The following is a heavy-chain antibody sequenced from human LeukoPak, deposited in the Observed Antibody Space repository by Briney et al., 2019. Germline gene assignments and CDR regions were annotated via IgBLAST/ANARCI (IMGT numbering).Heavy chain of an antibody. J-gene: IGHJ4*02. CDR1: GFTVSSNY. D-gene: IGHD6-13*01. V-gene: IGHV3-66*02. Sequence: GGSLRLSCAASGFTVSSNYMSWVRQAPGKGLERVSVIYSGGSTYYADSVKGRFTISRDNSKNTLYLQMNSLRAEDTAVYYCARDPLSAEVDYWGQGTLVTVSS. CDR2: IYSGGST. CDR3: ARDPLSAEVDY.